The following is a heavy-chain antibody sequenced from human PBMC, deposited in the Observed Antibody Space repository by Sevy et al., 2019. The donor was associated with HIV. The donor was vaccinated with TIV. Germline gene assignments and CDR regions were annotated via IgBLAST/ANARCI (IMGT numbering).Heavy chain of an antibody. V-gene: IGHV7-4-1*02. J-gene: IGHJ4*02. CDR2: ISNNTENP. Sequence: ASVKVSGKASGYTFSTYGVVWVRQAPGQGLEWMGWISNNTENPTYAPAFRGRFVCYLDTSVSTAYLQISSLKAADTAVYYCGGLTRQVTTAHFDYWGQGTLVTVSS. CDR1: GYTFSTYG. D-gene: IGHD4-17*01. CDR3: GGLTRQVTTAHFDY.